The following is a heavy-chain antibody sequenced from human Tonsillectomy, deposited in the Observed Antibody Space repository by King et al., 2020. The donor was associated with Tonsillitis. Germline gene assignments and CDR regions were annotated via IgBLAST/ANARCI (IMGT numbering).Heavy chain of an antibody. CDR3: AGGVGYSSVGSCYPTNYYDYGMDV. CDR1: GGPFSSYA. V-gene: IGHV1-69*09. D-gene: IGHD2-15*01. CDR2: IIPILGIA. J-gene: IGHJ6*01. Sequence: VQLVESGAEVKKPGSSVTVSCKASGGPFSSYAISWVRQAPGQGLEWMGRIIPILGIANYAQKFQGRVTITADKSTRTAYMELSSLRSEDTAVYYCAGGVGYSSVGSCYPTNYYDYGMDVCGEGATVTVSS.